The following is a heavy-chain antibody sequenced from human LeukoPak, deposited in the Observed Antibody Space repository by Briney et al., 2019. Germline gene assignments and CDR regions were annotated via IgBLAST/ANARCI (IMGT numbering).Heavy chain of an antibody. CDR2: IWYDGSNK. Sequence: GGSLRLSCAASGFTFSSYGMHWVRQAPGKGLEWVAVIWYDGSNKYYADSVKGRFTISRDNAKNSLYLQMNSLRAEDTAVYYCARRTAARNFDYWGQGTLVTVSS. D-gene: IGHD6-13*01. CDR3: ARRTAARNFDY. V-gene: IGHV3-33*03. CDR1: GFTFSSYG. J-gene: IGHJ4*02.